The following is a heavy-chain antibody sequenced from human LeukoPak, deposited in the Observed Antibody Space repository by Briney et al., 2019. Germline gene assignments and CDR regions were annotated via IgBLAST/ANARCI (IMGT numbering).Heavy chain of an antibody. CDR2: IDAGATST. Sequence: GGSLRLSCAASGFTFSAYSMNWVRQAPGKGLEWISYIDAGATSTNYADSVWGRFTLSRDNAQNSVHPQMNSLRDEDTAVYYCVRGRLLRSTKYFDYWGQGALVTVSS. D-gene: IGHD2-21*02. J-gene: IGHJ4*02. V-gene: IGHV3-48*02. CDR3: VRGRLLRSTKYFDY. CDR1: GFTFSAYS.